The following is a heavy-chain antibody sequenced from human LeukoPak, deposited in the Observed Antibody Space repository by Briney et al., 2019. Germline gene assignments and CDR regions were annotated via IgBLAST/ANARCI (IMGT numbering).Heavy chain of an antibody. J-gene: IGHJ6*03. Sequence: SVKVSCKASGGTFSSYAISWVRQAPGQGLEWMGGIIPIFGTANYAQKFQGRVTITADESTSTAYMELSSLRSEDTAVYYCARDGYCSSTSCYGRTAYYYYYMDVWGKGTTVTISS. CDR1: GGTFSSYA. V-gene: IGHV1-69*13. CDR3: ARDGYCSSTSCYGRTAYYYYYMDV. D-gene: IGHD2-2*03. CDR2: IIPIFGTA.